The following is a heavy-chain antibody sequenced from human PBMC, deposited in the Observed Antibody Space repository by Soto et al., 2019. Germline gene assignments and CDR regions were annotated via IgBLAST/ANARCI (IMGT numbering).Heavy chain of an antibody. Sequence: GGSLRLSCAASGFTFSSYAMSWVRQAPGKGLEWVSAISGSGGSTYYADSVKGRFTISRDNSKNTLYLQMNSLRAEDTAVYYCAKNPDYSNYVTYYFDYWGQGTLVTVSS. CDR2: ISGSGGST. J-gene: IGHJ4*02. CDR1: GFTFSSYA. CDR3: AKNPDYSNYVTYYFDY. D-gene: IGHD4-4*01. V-gene: IGHV3-23*01.